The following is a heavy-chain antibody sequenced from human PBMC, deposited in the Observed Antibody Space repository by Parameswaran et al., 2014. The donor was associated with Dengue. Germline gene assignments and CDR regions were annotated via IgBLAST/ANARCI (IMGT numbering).Heavy chain of an antibody. D-gene: IGHD4-17*01. J-gene: IGHJ6*02. CDR3: ARAAGDYVDYYGMDV. V-gene: IGHV3-48*02. CDR2: ISSSSSTI. Sequence: VRQMPGKGLEWVSYISSSSSTIYYADSVKGRFTISRDNAKNSLYLQMNSLRDEDTAVYYCARAAGDYVDYYGMDVWGQGTTVTVSS.